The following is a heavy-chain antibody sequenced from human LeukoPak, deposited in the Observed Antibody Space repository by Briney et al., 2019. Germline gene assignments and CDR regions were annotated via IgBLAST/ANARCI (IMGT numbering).Heavy chain of an antibody. V-gene: IGHV4-4*02. D-gene: IGHD1-26*01. CDR2: IYHSGST. CDR1: GGSINSHNW. Sequence: SETLSLTCAVSGGSINSHNWWSWVRQSPGKGLEWIGEIYHSGSTNYNPSLKSRVTISVDTSKNQFSLKLSSVTAADTAVYYCARHDRIVGATKRGLDYWGQGTLVTVSS. J-gene: IGHJ4*02. CDR3: ARHDRIVGATKRGLDY.